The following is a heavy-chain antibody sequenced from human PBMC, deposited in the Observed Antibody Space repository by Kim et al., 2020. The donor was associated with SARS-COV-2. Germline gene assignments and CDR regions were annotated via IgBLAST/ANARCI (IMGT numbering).Heavy chain of an antibody. CDR3: ARASGGSYDWRYYYYYGMDV. D-gene: IGHD1-26*01. J-gene: IGHJ6*02. V-gene: IGHV4-34*01. CDR1: GGSFSGYY. Sequence: SETLSLTCAVYGGSFSGYYWSWIRQPPGKGLEWIGEINHSGSTNYNPSLKSRVTISVDTSKNQFSLKLSSVTAADTAVYYCARASGGSYDWRYYYYYGMDVWGQGTTVTVSS. CDR2: INHSGST.